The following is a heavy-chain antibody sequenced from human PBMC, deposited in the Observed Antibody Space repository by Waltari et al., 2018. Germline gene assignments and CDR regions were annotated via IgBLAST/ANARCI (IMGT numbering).Heavy chain of an antibody. CDR2: FDPEDGET. D-gene: IGHD3-10*01. Sequence: QVQLVQSGAEVKKPGASVKVSCKVSGYTLTELSMHWVRQAPGTGLEWMGGFDPEDGETIYAQKCQGRVTMTEDTSTDTAYMELSSLRSEDTAVYYCATMSIWFGELGFDIWGQGTMVTVSS. J-gene: IGHJ3*02. CDR3: ATMSIWFGELGFDI. V-gene: IGHV1-24*01. CDR1: GYTLTELS.